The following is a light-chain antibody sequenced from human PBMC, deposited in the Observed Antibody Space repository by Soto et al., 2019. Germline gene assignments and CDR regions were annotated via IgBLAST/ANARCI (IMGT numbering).Light chain of an antibody. J-gene: IGKJ1*01. CDR1: QSVSSH. V-gene: IGKV3-15*01. CDR2: CAS. Sequence: EIVITQSPATLSVSPGEVATVSCRASQSVSSHLAWYQHKPGQAPRLLIYCASTRATGIPARFSGSGSGTEFTLIISSLQPEDSEVYYCQQYNSWLWTFGQGTKVDIK. CDR3: QQYNSWLWT.